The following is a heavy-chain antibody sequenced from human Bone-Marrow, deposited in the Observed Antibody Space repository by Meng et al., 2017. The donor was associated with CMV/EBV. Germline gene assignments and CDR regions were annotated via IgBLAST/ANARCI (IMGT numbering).Heavy chain of an antibody. V-gene: IGHV3-74*01. D-gene: IGHD3-3*01. CDR3: ARELRFLEWLSVFTGGMDV. CDR2: INSAGSST. CDR1: GFTFSSYG. J-gene: IGHJ6*02. Sequence: GEPLKISCAASGFTFSSYGMHWVRQAPGKGRVWVSRINSAGSSTSYADSVKGRITISRDNAKNTLYLQMNSLRAEDAAVYYCARELRFLEWLSVFTGGMDVWGQGTTVTVSS.